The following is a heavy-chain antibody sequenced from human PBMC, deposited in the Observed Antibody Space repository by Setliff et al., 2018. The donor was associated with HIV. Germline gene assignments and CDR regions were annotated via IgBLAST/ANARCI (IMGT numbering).Heavy chain of an antibody. CDR3: ARGLGRGSGTYYNPPGY. Sequence: PSETLSLTCSVSGGSISSGGYSWSWIRQPPGKGLEWIGYIYHSGNTNYNPSLKSRVTMSGDTSKNQFSLNLTSVTAADTAVYFCARGLGRGSGTYYNPPGYWGPGTLVTVSS. D-gene: IGHD3-10*01. V-gene: IGHV4-30-2*01. CDR2: IYHSGNT. J-gene: IGHJ4*02. CDR1: GGSISSGGYS.